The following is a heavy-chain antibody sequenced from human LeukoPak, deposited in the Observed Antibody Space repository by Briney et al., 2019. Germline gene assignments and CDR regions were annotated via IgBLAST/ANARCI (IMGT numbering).Heavy chain of an antibody. V-gene: IGHV4-39*01. CDR2: IYYSGST. J-gene: IGHJ4*02. CDR3: ARCRDQGLNYFDY. CDR1: GGSISSSSYY. Sequence: SETLSLTCTVSGGSISSSSYYWGWIRQPPGKGLEWIGSIYYSGSTYYNPSLKSLVTISVDTSKNQSSLKLSSVTAADTAVYYCARCRDQGLNYFDYWGQGNPVTVSP. D-gene: IGHD6-19*01.